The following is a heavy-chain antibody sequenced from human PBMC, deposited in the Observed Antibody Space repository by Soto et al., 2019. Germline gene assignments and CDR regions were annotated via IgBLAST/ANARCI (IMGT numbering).Heavy chain of an antibody. CDR1: GGSISSGDYY. J-gene: IGHJ6*02. CDR2: IYYSGST. V-gene: IGHV4-30-4*01. CDR3: ARDRVEDAYSNYVRLSYYSGMDV. D-gene: IGHD4-4*01. Sequence: SETLSLTCTVSGGSISSGDYYWSWIRQPPGKGLEWIGYIYYSGSTYYNPSLKSRVTISVDTSKNQFSLKLSSVTAADTAVYYCARDRVEDAYSNYVRLSYYSGMDVLGQGTTVTV.